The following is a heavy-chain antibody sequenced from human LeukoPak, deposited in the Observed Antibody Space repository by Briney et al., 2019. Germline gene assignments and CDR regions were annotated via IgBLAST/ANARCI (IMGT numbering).Heavy chain of an antibody. CDR1: GFTFSSYA. J-gene: IGHJ4*02. CDR3: AKGPSIVGATGGY. V-gene: IGHV3-23*01. D-gene: IGHD1-26*01. CDR2: ISGSGGST. Sequence: TGGSLRLSCAASGFTFSSYAMSWVRQAPGKGLEWLSAISGSGGSTYYADSVKGRFTISRDNSKNTLYLQMNSLRAEDTAVYYCAKGPSIVGATGGYWGQGTLVTVSS.